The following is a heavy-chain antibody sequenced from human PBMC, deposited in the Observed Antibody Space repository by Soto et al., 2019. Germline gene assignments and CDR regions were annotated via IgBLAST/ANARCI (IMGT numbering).Heavy chain of an antibody. J-gene: IGHJ6*02. V-gene: IGHV3-30-3*01. CDR3: ARDPYVGGYDNGYYYYYYGMDV. D-gene: IGHD5-12*01. Sequence: QVQLVESGGGVVQPGRSLRLSCAASGFTFSSYAMHWVRQAPGKGLEWVAVISYDGSNKYYADSVKGRFTISRDNSKNTLYLQMNSLRAEDTAVYYCARDPYVGGYDNGYYYYYYGMDVWGQGTTVTVSS. CDR1: GFTFSSYA. CDR2: ISYDGSNK.